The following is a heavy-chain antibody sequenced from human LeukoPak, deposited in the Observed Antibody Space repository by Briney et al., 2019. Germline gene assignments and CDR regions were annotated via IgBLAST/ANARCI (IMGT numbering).Heavy chain of an antibody. CDR2: ISGSAGST. Sequence: SGGSLRLSCAASGFTFSSYSMNWVRQAPGKGLEWVSTISGSAGSTYYADSVKGRFTMSRDNSKNTLYLQMNSLRAEDTAIYYCAKVGFGSANFPPGYDYWGQGTLVTVSS. V-gene: IGHV3-23*01. J-gene: IGHJ4*02. D-gene: IGHD3-10*01. CDR3: AKVGFGSANFPPGYDY. CDR1: GFTFSSYS.